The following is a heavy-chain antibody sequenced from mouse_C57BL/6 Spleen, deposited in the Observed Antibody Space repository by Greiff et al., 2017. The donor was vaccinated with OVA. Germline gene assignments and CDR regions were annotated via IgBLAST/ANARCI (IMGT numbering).Heavy chain of an antibody. J-gene: IGHJ4*01. CDR1: GYSFTGYF. CDR3: ARTTRYAKDY. Sequence: VQLQQSGPELVKPGDSVKISCKASGYSFTGYFMNWVMQSPGQSLEWIGRINPYNGDTFYNQKFKGKATLTVDKSSSTAHMELRSLTSEDSAVYYCARTTRYAKDYWGQGTSVTVSS. CDR2: INPYNGDT. V-gene: IGHV1-20*01. D-gene: IGHD2-12*01.